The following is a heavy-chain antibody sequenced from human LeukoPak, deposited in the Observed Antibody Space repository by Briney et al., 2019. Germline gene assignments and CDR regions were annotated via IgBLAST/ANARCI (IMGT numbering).Heavy chain of an antibody. J-gene: IGHJ4*02. CDR3: AKDQRYSSGWYYFDY. CDR1: GFTFSSYA. V-gene: IGHV3-23*01. D-gene: IGHD6-19*01. CDR2: ISGSGGST. Sequence: GGSLRLSCAASGFTFSSYAMSWVRQAPGKGLEWVSAISGSGGSTYYADSVKGRFTISRDNSKNTLYLQMNSLRAEDTAVYYCAKDQRYSSGWYYFDYWGQGTLATVSS.